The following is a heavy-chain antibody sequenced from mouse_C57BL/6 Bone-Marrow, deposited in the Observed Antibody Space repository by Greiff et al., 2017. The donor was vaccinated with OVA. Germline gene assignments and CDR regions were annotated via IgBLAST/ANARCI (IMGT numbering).Heavy chain of an antibody. CDR2: IYPRAGST. V-gene: IGHV1-78*01. Sequence: QVQLQQSDAELVKPGASVKLSCKVSGYTFTDHTIHWMKQRPEQGLEWIGSIYPRAGSTKYNEKFKGKATLTADKSSSTAYMQLHSLTSEDSAVYFCGSSYYSKAWVDYWGQGTLVTVSA. D-gene: IGHD2-12*01. CDR1: GYTFTDHT. CDR3: GSSYYSKAWVDY. J-gene: IGHJ3*01.